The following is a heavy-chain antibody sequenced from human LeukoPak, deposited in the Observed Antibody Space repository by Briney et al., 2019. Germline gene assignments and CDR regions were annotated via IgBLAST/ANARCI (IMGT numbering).Heavy chain of an antibody. CDR2: IYTSGST. CDR3: ARQWRCGIVATRRACYYYMDV. J-gene: IGHJ6*03. V-gene: IGHV4-61*02. D-gene: IGHD5-12*01. Sequence: SETLSLTCTVSGGSISSSSYYWSWIRQPAGKGLEWIGRIYTSGSTNYNPSLKSRVTISVDTSKNQFSLKLSSVTAADTAVYYCARQWRCGIVATRRACYYYMDVWGKGTTVTISS. CDR1: GGSISSSSYY.